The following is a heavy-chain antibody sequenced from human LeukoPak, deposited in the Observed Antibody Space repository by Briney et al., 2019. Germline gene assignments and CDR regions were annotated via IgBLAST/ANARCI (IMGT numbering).Heavy chain of an antibody. D-gene: IGHD1-26*01. CDR3: AGDIGGIEGAPLDY. V-gene: IGHV1-2*02. Sequence: ASVKVSCKASGYTFTGYYMHWVRQAPGQGLEWMGWINPNSGGTNYAQKFQGRVTMTRDTSISTAYMELSRLRSDDTAVYYCAGDIGGIEGAPLDYWGQGTLVTVSS. CDR2: INPNSGGT. J-gene: IGHJ4*02. CDR1: GYTFTGYY.